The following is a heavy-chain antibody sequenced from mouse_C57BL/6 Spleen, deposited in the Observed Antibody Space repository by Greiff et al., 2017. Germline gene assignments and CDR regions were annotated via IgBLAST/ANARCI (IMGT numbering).Heavy chain of an antibody. CDR3: AYEGYYGSNAMDY. J-gene: IGHJ4*01. CDR2: IHPSDSDT. V-gene: IGHV1-74*01. D-gene: IGHD1-1*01. Sequence: QVQLQQPGAELVKPGASVKVSCKASGSTFTSYWMHWVKQRPGQGLEWIGRIHPSDSDTNYNQKFKGKATLTVDKSSSTAYMQLSSLTSEDSAVYYCAYEGYYGSNAMDYWGQGTSVTVSS. CDR1: GSTFTSYW.